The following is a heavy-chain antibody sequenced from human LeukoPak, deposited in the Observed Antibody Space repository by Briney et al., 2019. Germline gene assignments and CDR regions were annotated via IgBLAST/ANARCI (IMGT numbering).Heavy chain of an antibody. J-gene: IGHJ3*02. V-gene: IGHV3-21*04. CDR3: AKPNIVGATRDAFDI. D-gene: IGHD1-26*01. Sequence: GGSLRLSCAASGFTFSSYSMNWVRQAPGKGLEWVSYISSSSSYIYYADSVKGRFTISRDNSKNTLYLQMNSLRAEDTAVYYCAKPNIVGATRDAFDIWGQGTMVTVSS. CDR2: ISSSSSYI. CDR1: GFTFSSYS.